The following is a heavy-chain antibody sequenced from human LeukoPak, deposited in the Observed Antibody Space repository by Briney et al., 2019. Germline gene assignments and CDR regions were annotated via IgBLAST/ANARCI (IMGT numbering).Heavy chain of an antibody. J-gene: IGHJ4*02. Sequence: GGSLRLSCAASGCTFRSHGMHWVRKAPGKGLEWVAFLWYDGSNKYSTDSVKGRFTISRDNSKNTLYLQMNSLRAEDTAVYYCAGDRATSYFDYWGQGALVTISS. CDR1: GCTFRSHG. CDR3: AGDRATSYFDY. D-gene: IGHD1-26*01. CDR2: LWYDGSNK. V-gene: IGHV3-33*01.